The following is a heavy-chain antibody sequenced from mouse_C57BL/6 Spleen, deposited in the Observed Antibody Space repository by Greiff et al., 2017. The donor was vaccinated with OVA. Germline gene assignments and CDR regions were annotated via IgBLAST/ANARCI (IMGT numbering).Heavy chain of an antibody. Sequence: EVQLVESGGGLVQPKGSLKLSCAASGFSFNTYAMNWVRQAPGKGLEWVARIRSKSNNYATYYADSVKDRFTISRDDSESMLYLQMNNLKTEDTAMYYCVRSMITHYYAMDYWGQGTSVTVSS. CDR2: IRSKSNNYAT. J-gene: IGHJ4*01. D-gene: IGHD2-4*01. CDR3: VRSMITHYYAMDY. CDR1: GFSFNTYA. V-gene: IGHV10-1*01.